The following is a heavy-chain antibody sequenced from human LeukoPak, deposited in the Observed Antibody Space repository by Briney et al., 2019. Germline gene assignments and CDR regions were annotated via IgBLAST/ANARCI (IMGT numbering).Heavy chain of an antibody. V-gene: IGHV3-23*01. CDR2: ISGSGGST. J-gene: IGHJ5*02. D-gene: IGHD2-2*01. CDR3: ARGLGYCSSTSCLKFNNWFDP. Sequence: AISGSGGSTYYADSVKGRFTISRDNSKNTLYLQMNSLRAEDTAVYYCARGLGYCSSTSCLKFNNWFDPWGQGTLVTVSS.